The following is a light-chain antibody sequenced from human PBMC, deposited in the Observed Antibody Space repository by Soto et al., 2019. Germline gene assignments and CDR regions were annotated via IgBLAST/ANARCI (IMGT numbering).Light chain of an antibody. CDR2: DAS. CDR1: QSVSRY. V-gene: IGKV3-11*01. Sequence: EIVLTQSPATLSLSPGERATLSCRASQSVSRYLAWYQQKPGQAPRLLIYDASNRATGIPARFSGSGSGTDFTLTISSLEPXXXXXXXXXXXXXXXXVTFGGGTKVEIK. CDR3: XXXXXXXXVT. J-gene: IGKJ4*01.